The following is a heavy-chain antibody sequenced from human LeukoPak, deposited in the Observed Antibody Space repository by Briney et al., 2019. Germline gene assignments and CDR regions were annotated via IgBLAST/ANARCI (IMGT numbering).Heavy chain of an antibody. Sequence: GGSLRLSCVGSGFTFSDASMSWVRQAPGKGLEWVGHIESRSFGGTTNYAAPVKGRFIISRDDSENTLYLQMSSLKSDDTAVYYCLAQYYRDYWGQGALVTVSS. D-gene: IGHD3-10*01. J-gene: IGHJ4*02. CDR2: IESRSFGGTT. CDR1: GFTFSDAS. CDR3: LAQYYRDY. V-gene: IGHV3-15*06.